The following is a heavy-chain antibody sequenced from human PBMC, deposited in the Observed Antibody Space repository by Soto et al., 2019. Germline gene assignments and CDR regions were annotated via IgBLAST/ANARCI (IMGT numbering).Heavy chain of an antibody. J-gene: IGHJ3*02. CDR1: GFTFSSYG. Sequence: QVQLVESGGGVVQPGRSLRLSCSASGFTFSSYGMHWVRQAPGKGLEWVAVISYDGSNKYYADSVKGRFTITRDNSKNTLSLQMNRLRAEGTAVYYCAKPASGGYCSSTSCYVDAFDIWVQGSMVTVSS. CDR2: ISYDGSNK. D-gene: IGHD2-2*01. V-gene: IGHV3-30*18. CDR3: AKPASGGYCSSTSCYVDAFDI.